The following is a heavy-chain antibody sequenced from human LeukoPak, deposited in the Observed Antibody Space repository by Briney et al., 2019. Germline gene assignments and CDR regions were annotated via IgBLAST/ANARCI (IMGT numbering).Heavy chain of an antibody. J-gene: IGHJ4*02. CDR3: AFPGLASYYYVSGSYPP. Sequence: GGSLRLSCAASGFTFSSYAMSWVRQAPGRGLEWVSAISGSGGSTYYADSVKGRFTISRDNSKNTLYLQMNSLRAEDTAVYYCAFPGLASYYYVSGSYPPGGQGTLATVS. CDR2: ISGSGGST. D-gene: IGHD3-10*01. CDR1: GFTFSSYA. V-gene: IGHV3-23*01.